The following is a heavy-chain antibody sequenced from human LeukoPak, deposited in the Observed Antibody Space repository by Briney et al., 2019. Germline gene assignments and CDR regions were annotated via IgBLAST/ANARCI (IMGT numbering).Heavy chain of an antibody. CDR3: AREFSGAFDI. D-gene: IGHD3-3*02. Sequence: PGGSLRLSCVASGFSFSTSGMHWVRQSPGKGLDWVAFIRNDGNKKNYAESVKGRFTISRDNAKNSLYLQMNSLRAEDTALYHCAREFSGAFDIWGQGTMVTVSS. J-gene: IGHJ3*02. CDR1: GFSFSTSG. V-gene: IGHV3-30*02. CDR2: IRNDGNKK.